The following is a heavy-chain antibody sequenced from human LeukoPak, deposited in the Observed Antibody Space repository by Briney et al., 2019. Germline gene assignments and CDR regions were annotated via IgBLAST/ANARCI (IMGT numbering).Heavy chain of an antibody. CDR2: IYYSGST. V-gene: IGHV4-59*01. D-gene: IGHD4-17*01. J-gene: IGHJ4*02. CDR1: GGSISSYY. Sequence: SETLSLTCTVAGGSISSYYWSWIRQPPGKGLEWMGYIYYSGSTNYNPSLKSRVTISVDTSKNQFSLKLSSVTAEDTAVYYCARSDGDLSFDYWGQGTLVTVSS. CDR3: ARSDGDLSFDY.